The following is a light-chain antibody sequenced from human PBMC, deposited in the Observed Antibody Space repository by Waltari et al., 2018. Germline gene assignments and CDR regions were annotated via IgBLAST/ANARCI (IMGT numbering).Light chain of an antibody. Sequence: QSALPQPASVSGSPGQSITISCTGTSSHVGGYNYVAWYQQHPGKAPQLMIYDVSNRPSGVSNRFSGSKSGNTASLTISGLQAEDEADYYCSSYTSSSTLYVFGTGTKVTVL. J-gene: IGLJ1*01. CDR3: SSYTSSSTLYV. V-gene: IGLV2-14*03. CDR1: SSHVGGYNY. CDR2: DVS.